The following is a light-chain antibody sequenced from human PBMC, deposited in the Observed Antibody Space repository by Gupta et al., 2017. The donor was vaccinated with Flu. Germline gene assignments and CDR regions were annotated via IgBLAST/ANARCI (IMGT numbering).Light chain of an antibody. CDR2: KNN. J-gene: IGLJ2*01. Sequence: QSVLTQPPSASGAPGQTVTISCSGSTFKIGRNHVYWYQQLPGTAPKLLIYKNNQRPSGVPDRFSGSKSGTSASLAISGLRSGDEADYYCATWDDSLSGAVFGGGTKVTVL. V-gene: IGLV1-47*01. CDR3: ATWDDSLSGAV. CDR1: TFKIGRNH.